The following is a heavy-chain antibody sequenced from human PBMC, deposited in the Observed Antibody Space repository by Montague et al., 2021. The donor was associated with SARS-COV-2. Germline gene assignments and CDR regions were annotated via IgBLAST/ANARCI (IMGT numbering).Heavy chain of an antibody. CDR3: ARAQNICFIANCVNYFDL. CDR2: IFYTGST. CDR1: GGSISNYY. V-gene: IGHV4-59*01. D-gene: IGHD2-15*01. Sequence: SETLSLTCSVSGGSISNYYWTWIRHSPGKGLQWIGYIFYTGSTKFNPSLKSRVSMSLATSKNHFSLRLSAVTAADTARYYCARAQNICFIANCVNYFDLWGLGALVTVSS. J-gene: IGHJ4*02.